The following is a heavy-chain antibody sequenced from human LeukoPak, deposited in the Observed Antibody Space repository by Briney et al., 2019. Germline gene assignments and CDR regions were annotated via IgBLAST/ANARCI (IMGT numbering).Heavy chain of an antibody. J-gene: IGHJ4*02. CDR2: IYYSGST. Sequence: PSETLSLTCTVSGGCISSSSYYWGWIRQPPGKGLEWIGSIYYSGSTYYNPSLKSRVTISVDTSKNQFSLKLSSVTAADTAVYYCARRIITMVRGVSEVDYWGQGTLVTVSS. CDR3: ARRIITMVRGVSEVDY. V-gene: IGHV4-39*01. CDR1: GGCISSSSYY. D-gene: IGHD3-10*01.